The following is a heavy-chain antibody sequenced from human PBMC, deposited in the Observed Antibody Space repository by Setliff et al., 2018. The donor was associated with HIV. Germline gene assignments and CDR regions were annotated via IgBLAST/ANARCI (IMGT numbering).Heavy chain of an antibody. Sequence: SETLSLTCTVSDDFMTSNYWSWIRQPPGKGLEWIGYIYYSGSTNYNPSLKSRVTISVDTSKNQFSLKLSSVTAADTAVYYCARAGGTGGFDFWGHGALVTVSS. D-gene: IGHD1-7*01. CDR2: IYYSGST. CDR1: DDFMTSNY. V-gene: IGHV4-59*01. CDR3: ARAGGTGGFDF. J-gene: IGHJ4*01.